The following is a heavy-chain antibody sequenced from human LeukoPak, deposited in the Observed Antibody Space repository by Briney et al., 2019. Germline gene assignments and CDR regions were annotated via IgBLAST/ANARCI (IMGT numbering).Heavy chain of an antibody. CDR2: ISDSGGST. Sequence: GGSLRLSCAVSGITLSNYGMSWVRQAPGKGLEWVAGISDSGGSTDYADSVKGRFTISRDNPKNTLYLQMNSLRAEDTAVYFCAKRGVVIRVILVGFHRQAYYFESWGQGALVTVSS. J-gene: IGHJ4*02. V-gene: IGHV3-23*01. CDR1: GITLSNYG. D-gene: IGHD3/OR15-3a*01. CDR3: AKRGVVIRVILVGFHRQAYYFES.